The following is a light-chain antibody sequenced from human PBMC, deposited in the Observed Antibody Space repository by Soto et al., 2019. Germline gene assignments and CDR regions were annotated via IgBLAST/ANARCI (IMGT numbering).Light chain of an antibody. CDR3: QQLNSVTRP. CDR1: QGIANF. V-gene: IGKV1-9*01. J-gene: IGKJ3*01. Sequence: IQLTQSPSSLSASVGDRVTISCRASQGIANFVAWYQQKPGKAPKLLIYGASTLQSGDPSRFSGSGSGTDFTLTISSLQPEDFATYYGQQLNSVTRPFGPGTKVDIK. CDR2: GAS.